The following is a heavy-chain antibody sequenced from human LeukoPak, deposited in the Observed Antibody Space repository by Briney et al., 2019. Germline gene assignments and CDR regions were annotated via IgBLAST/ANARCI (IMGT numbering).Heavy chain of an antibody. Sequence: GGSLRLSCAASGFTFSSYTMNWVRLPPGKGLECVSAIDRGVGSTYYADSVKGRFTISRDNSKNMLYLQMDNLRVDDTAVYYCVKKGQADDDGKPDWGQGALVTVSP. CDR1: GFTFSSYT. J-gene: IGHJ4*02. D-gene: IGHD1-1*01. V-gene: IGHV3-23*01. CDR2: IDRGVGST. CDR3: VKKGQADDDGKPD.